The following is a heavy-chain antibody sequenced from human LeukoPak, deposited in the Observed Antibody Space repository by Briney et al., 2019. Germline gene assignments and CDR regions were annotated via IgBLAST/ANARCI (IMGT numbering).Heavy chain of an antibody. D-gene: IGHD6-13*01. CDR1: GGSFSGYY. CDR2: INHSGST. CDR3: ARAQQLGRHFDY. Sequence: SETLSLTCAVYGGSFSGYYWGWIRQPPGKGLEWIGEINHSGSTNYNPSLKSRVTISVDTSKNQFSLKLSSVTAADTAVYYCARAQQLGRHFDYWGQGTLVTVSS. V-gene: IGHV4-34*01. J-gene: IGHJ4*02.